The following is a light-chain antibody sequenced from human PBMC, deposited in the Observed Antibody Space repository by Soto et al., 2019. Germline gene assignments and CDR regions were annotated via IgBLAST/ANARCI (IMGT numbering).Light chain of an antibody. J-gene: IGKJ1*01. CDR1: LSLLSSFNNKNY. V-gene: IGKV4-1*01. Sequence: DIVMTQSPDCLAVSLGERATINCKSSLSLLSSFNNKNYLGWYQQKPGQPPKLLIYWASTRESGVPDRLTGRGSGTDFFLAIRGLQAEDVAVYFCQQYHSSPWTCGQGNKVEVK. CDR2: WAS. CDR3: QQYHSSPWT.